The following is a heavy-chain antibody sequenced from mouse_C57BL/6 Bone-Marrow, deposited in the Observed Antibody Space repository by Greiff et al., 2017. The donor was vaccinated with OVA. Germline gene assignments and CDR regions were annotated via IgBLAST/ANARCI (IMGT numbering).Heavy chain of an antibody. CDR2: INPSTGGT. D-gene: IGHD2-1*01. CDR1: GCSFTGYY. J-gene: IGHJ2*01. CDR3: ARRDLLCFDY. V-gene: IGHV1-42*01. Sequence: VQLKESGPELVKPGASVKISCKASGCSFTGYYMNWVKQSPEKSLEWIGEINPSTGGTTYNQKFKAKATLTVDKSSSTAYMQLKSLTSEDSAVYYCARRDLLCFDYWGQGTTLTVSS.